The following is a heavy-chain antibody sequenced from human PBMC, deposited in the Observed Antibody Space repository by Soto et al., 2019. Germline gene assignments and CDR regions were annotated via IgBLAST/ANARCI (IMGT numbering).Heavy chain of an antibody. J-gene: IGHJ5*02. CDR3: ARCSLVVIPVPGFDP. Sequence: SETLSLTCTVSGGSISSGGYYWSWIRQHPGRGLEWIGYIYYNGNTYYNPSLNSRVTVSVDTSKNQFSLNVRSVTAADTAVYYCARCSLVVIPVPGFDPWGQGTLVTVSS. CDR1: GGSISSGGYY. V-gene: IGHV4-31*03. CDR2: IYYNGNT. D-gene: IGHD2-15*01.